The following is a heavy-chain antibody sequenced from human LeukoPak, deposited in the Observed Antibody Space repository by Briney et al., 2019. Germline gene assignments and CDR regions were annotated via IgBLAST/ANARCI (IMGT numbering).Heavy chain of an antibody. Sequence: PGGSLRLSCAASGFTFSSYWMSWVRQAPGKGLEWVANIKQDGSEKYYVDSVKGRFTISRDNAKNSLYLQMNGLRAEDTAVYYCARVGSSSWHQTVYSDYWGQGTLVTVSS. CDR1: GFTFSSYW. CDR3: ARVGSSSWHQTVYSDY. D-gene: IGHD6-13*01. V-gene: IGHV3-7*01. J-gene: IGHJ4*02. CDR2: IKQDGSEK.